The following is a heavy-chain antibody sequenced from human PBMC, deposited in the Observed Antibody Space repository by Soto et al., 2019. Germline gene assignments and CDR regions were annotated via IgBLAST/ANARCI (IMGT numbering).Heavy chain of an antibody. CDR1: GYTFTGYY. CDR2: INPNSGGT. V-gene: IGHV1-2*02. CDR3: ARDVERRSRLGY. D-gene: IGHD6-19*01. Sequence: QVQLVQSGAEVKKPGASVKVSCKASGYTFTGYYMHWVRQAPGQGLEWMGWINPNSGGTNYAQKLEGRVTVPGDTSILTAYKEVGRLRSGDTSVYYCARDVERRSRLGYRGQGALVPVSS. J-gene: IGHJ4*02.